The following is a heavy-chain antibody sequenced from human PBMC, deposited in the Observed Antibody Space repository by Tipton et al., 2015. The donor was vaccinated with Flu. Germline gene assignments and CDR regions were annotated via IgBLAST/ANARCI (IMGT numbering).Heavy chain of an antibody. Sequence: GSLRLSCAASGFTFSSYSMNWVRQAPGKGLEWVSSISSSSSYIYYADSVKGRFTISRDNAKNSLYLQMNSLRAEDTAVYYCARAEPHPPYYDFWSGYYTYYYYYMDVWGKGTTVTVSS. D-gene: IGHD3-3*01. V-gene: IGHV3-21*01. J-gene: IGHJ6*03. CDR1: GFTFSSYS. CDR3: ARAEPHPPYYDFWSGYYTYYYYYMDV. CDR2: ISSSSSYI.